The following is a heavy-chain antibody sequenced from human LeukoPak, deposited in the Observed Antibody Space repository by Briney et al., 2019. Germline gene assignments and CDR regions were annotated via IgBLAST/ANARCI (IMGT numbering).Heavy chain of an antibody. J-gene: IGHJ6*02. D-gene: IGHD5-18*01. CDR3: AHFGYSYGYDYYYYGMDV. CDR2: ISSSSSTI. Sequence: GSLRLSCAASGFTFSSYSMNWVRQAPGKGLEWVSYISSSSSTIYYADSVKGRFTISRDNAKNSLYLQMNSLRDEDTAVYYCAHFGYSYGYDYYYYGMDVWGQGTTVTVSS. V-gene: IGHV3-48*02. CDR1: GFTFSSYS.